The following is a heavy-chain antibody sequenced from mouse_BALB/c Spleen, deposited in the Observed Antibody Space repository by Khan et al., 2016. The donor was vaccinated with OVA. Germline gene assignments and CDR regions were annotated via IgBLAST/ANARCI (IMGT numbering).Heavy chain of an antibody. V-gene: IGHV3-2*02. J-gene: IGHJ4*01. CDR3: ARKMGRYYAMDY. CDR2: ISNTGST. CDR1: GYSFTRDYV. Sequence: EVQLQESGPGLVKPSQSLSLTCTVSGYSFTRDYVWSWLRQLPGNIQWWVGYISNTGSTDYNPSLKSRFTITRDTSKNQFFLQLNSVTTEDTATCYCARKMGRYYAMDYWGQGTSVTVSS.